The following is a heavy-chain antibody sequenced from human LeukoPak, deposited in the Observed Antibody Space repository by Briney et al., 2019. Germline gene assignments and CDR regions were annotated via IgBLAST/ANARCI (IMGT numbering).Heavy chain of an antibody. CDR2: IYYSGST. J-gene: IGHJ4*02. CDR1: GGSISSYY. Sequence: SETLSLTCTVSGGSISSYYWSWIRQPPGKGLEWIGYIYYSGSTNYNPSLKSRVTISVDTSKNQFSLKLSSVTAADTAVYYCARVFVSQVVPAAIGTVYWGQGTLVTVSS. D-gene: IGHD2-2*01. CDR3: ARVFVSQVVPAAIGTVY. V-gene: IGHV4-59*12.